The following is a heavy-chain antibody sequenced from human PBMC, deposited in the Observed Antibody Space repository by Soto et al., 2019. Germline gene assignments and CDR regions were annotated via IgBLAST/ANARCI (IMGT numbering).Heavy chain of an antibody. CDR3: AKRGYYMDV. CDR2: ISGNGGST. J-gene: IGHJ6*03. V-gene: IGHV3-23*01. Sequence: EVQLLESEGGLVQPGGSLRLSCAASGFTFSSYAMSWVRQAPGKGLEWVSDISGNGGSTYYADSVKGRFTISRDNSKNPLYLQMNSLRAEDTAEYYCAKRGYYMDVWGKGTTVTVSS. CDR1: GFTFSSYA.